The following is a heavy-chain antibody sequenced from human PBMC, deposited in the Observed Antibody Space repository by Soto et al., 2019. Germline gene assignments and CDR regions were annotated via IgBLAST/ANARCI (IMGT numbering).Heavy chain of an antibody. D-gene: IGHD4-4*01. CDR2: TRNKANGYST. V-gene: IGHV3-72*01. CDR1: GFTLSDHY. J-gene: IGHJ5*02. CDR3: ARSGAYSNYGRWFDP. Sequence: GGSLRLSCAASGFTLSDHYMDWVRQAPGKGLEWVGRTRNKANGYSTEYAASVKGRFTISRDDSRNSLYLQMNSLKTEDTAVYYCARSGAYSNYGRWFDPWGQGTLVTVSS.